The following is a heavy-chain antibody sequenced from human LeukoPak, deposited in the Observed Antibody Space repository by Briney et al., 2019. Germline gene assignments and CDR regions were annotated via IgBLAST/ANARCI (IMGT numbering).Heavy chain of an antibody. V-gene: IGHV3-20*04. Sequence: RPGGSLRLSCAASGFTFDGYGISWVRQAPGKGRQWVSGSNWNGDDTAYADSVKGRFTISRDNSKNTLYLQMNSLRAEDTAVYYCAKAQTPAYYYDSSGFTFDYWGQGTLVTVSS. CDR3: AKAQTPAYYYDSSGFTFDY. CDR1: GFTFDGYG. CDR2: SNWNGDDT. J-gene: IGHJ4*02. D-gene: IGHD3-22*01.